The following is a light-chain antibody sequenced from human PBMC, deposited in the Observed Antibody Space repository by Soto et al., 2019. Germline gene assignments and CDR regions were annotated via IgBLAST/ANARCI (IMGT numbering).Light chain of an antibody. CDR3: QSYDTSLSSST. Sequence: QAVLTQPPSVSGAPGQRVTISCTGSSSNIGAGQDVQWYQQLPGTAPKLLIYYNNNRPSGVPDRFSASKSGTSASLAITGLQAEDEAVYYCQSYDTSLSSSTFGGGTKLTVL. CDR2: YNN. CDR1: SSNIGAGQD. V-gene: IGLV1-40*01. J-gene: IGLJ2*01.